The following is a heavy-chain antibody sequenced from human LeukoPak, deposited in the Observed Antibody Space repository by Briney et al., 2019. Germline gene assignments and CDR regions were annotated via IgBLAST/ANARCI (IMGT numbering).Heavy chain of an antibody. V-gene: IGHV1-69*13. Sequence: ASVKVSCKASGGTFSSYAISWVRQAPGQGLEWMGGIIPIFGTANYAQKFQGGVTITADESTSTAYMELSSLRSEDTAVYYCARGGYYYDSSGYYLDYWGQGILVTVSS. CDR2: IIPIFGTA. D-gene: IGHD3-22*01. CDR3: ARGGYYYDSSGYYLDY. CDR1: GGTFSSYA. J-gene: IGHJ4*02.